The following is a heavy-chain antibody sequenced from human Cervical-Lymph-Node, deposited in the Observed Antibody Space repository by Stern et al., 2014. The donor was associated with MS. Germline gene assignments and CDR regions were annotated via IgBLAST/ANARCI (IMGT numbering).Heavy chain of an antibody. CDR3: ARGFQGGFDP. J-gene: IGHJ5*02. CDR2: INAGGSTT. CDR1: GFIFSRYW. Sequence: EVQLVESGGGIVQPGGSLRLSCAASGFIFSRYWMHWVRQAPGKGPEWVSQINAGGSTTDYADSVKGRFTISRDNAKNTLYVQMNSLRVEDTAVYFCARGFQGGFDPWGQGTLVTVSA. V-gene: IGHV3-74*02. D-gene: IGHD3-16*01.